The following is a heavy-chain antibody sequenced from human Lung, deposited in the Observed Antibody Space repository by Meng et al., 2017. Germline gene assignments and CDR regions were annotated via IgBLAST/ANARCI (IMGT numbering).Heavy chain of an antibody. D-gene: IGHD3-10*01. CDR1: GGSISGSY. CDR2: INHGGST. V-gene: IGHV4-34*01. Sequence: GQLQQWAAVLCRPSENRSLTCAVHGGSISGSYWSWIRQSPAKGLEWIGKINHGGSTNYNPSLESRVTISVDTPKNQFSLRLTSMTVADTAVYYCARERHSTIIRGVIDFWGQGALVTVSS. J-gene: IGHJ4*02. CDR3: ARERHSTIIRGVIDF.